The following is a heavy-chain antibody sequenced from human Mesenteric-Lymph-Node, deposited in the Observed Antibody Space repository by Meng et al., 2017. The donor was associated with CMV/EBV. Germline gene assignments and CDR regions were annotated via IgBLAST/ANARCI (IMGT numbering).Heavy chain of an antibody. V-gene: IGHV4-34*01. J-gene: IGHJ4*02. Sequence: LTCACYGGSFSGYYWSWIRQPPGKGLEWIGEINHSGSTNYNPSLKSRVTISVDTSKNQFSLKLSSVTAADTAVYYCAVRGYSYGYKDYWGQGTLVTVSS. D-gene: IGHD5-18*01. CDR3: AVRGYSYGYKDY. CDR1: GGSFSGYY. CDR2: INHSGST.